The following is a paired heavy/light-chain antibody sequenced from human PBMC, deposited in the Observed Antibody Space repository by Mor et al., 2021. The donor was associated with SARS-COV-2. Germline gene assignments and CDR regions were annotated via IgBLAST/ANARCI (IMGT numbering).Light chain of an antibody. J-gene: IGLJ2*01. Sequence: QSALTQPPSASGSPGQSVTISCTGTSSDVGGYKFVSWYQQHPGKAPKLMISEVSKRPSGVPDRFSGSKSGNTASLTVSGLQAEDEADYYCSSYAGSNNVVFGGGTKLTVL. V-gene: IGLV2-8*01. CDR3: SSYAGSNNVV. CDR1: SSDVGGYKF. CDR2: EVS.
Heavy chain of an antibody. CDR2: IYWDDDK. D-gene: IGHD2-2*01. V-gene: IGHV2-5*02. Sequence: QITLKESGPTLVKPTQTLTLTCTFSGFSLSTTGVGVAWIRQPPGKALEWLALIYWDDDKRYNSSLKSRLTITRDTSKNQVILTMTNVDPVDTATYYCAHRQVPAAFDYWGQGTLVTVSS. CDR1: GFSLSTTGVG. CDR3: AHRQVPAAFDY. J-gene: IGHJ4*02.